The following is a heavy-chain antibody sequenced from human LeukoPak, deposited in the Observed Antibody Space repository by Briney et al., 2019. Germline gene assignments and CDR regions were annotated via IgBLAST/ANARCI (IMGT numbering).Heavy chain of an antibody. CDR3: ASLNCNYGAY. V-gene: IGHV1-69*04. CDR1: GGTFSSYA. J-gene: IGHJ4*02. CDR2: IIPIFGIA. D-gene: IGHD1-20*01. Sequence: SVKVSCKASGGTFSSYAISWVRQAPGQGLEWMGRIIPIFGIANYAQKFQGRVTITADKSTSTAYMELSSLRSEDTAVYYCASLNCNYGAYWGQGTLVTVSS.